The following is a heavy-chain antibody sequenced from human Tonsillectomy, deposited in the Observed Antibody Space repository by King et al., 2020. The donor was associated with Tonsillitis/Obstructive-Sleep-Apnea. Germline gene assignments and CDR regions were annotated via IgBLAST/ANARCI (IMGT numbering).Heavy chain of an antibody. CDR3: ATRFMITFGGVIVDVGAFDI. CDR2: FDPEDGVT. Sequence: QLVQSGAEVKKPGASVKVSCKVSGYTLTELSMHWVRQAPGKGLEWMGGFDPEDGVTIYAQKFQGRVTMTEDTSTDTAYMELSSLRSEDTAVYYCATRFMITFGGVIVDVGAFDIWGQGTMVTVSS. CDR1: GYTLTELS. D-gene: IGHD3-16*02. J-gene: IGHJ3*02. V-gene: IGHV1-24*01.